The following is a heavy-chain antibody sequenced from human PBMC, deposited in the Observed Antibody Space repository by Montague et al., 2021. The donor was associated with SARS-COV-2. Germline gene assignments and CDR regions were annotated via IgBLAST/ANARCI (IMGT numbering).Heavy chain of an antibody. J-gene: IGHJ6*02. Sequence: TLSLTCTVSGGSISSGSYYWSWIRQPGGKGLEWIGRIYTSGSTNYNPSLKSRVTISVDTSKNQFSLKLGSVTAADTAVYYCARVGVGTMVRGVIPAYYYYGMDVWGQGTTVTVSS. CDR3: ARVGVGTMVRGVIPAYYYYGMDV. D-gene: IGHD3-10*01. CDR1: GGSISSGSYY. V-gene: IGHV4-61*02. CDR2: IYTSGST.